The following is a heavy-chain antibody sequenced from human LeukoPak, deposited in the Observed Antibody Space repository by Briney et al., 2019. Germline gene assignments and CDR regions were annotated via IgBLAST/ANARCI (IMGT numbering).Heavy chain of an antibody. J-gene: IGHJ4*02. CDR1: GGIFSSYG. CDR3: ARGSYSDYIFDY. Sequence: GSSVKVSCKASGGIFSSYGINWVRRAPGQGLEWMGRIIPMFGATNYAQKFQGRVTVTTDESTSTAYMELSSLRSEDTAVYYCARGSYSDYIFDYWGQGTLVTVSS. V-gene: IGHV1-69*05. D-gene: IGHD4-11*01. CDR2: IIPMFGAT.